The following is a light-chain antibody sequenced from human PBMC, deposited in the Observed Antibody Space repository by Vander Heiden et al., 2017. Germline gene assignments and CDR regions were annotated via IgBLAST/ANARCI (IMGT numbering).Light chain of an antibody. J-gene: IGKJ2*01. CDR3: QQSDSTPST. V-gene: IGKV1-39*01. CDR2: AAS. Sequence: DIQMTQSPSSLSASVGDRVTITCRASQSISSYLNWYQQKPEKAPKLLIYAASSLQSGVPSRFSGSGSGTDFTLTISRLQPEDFATYYCQQSDSTPSTFGQGTKMEIK. CDR1: QSISSY.